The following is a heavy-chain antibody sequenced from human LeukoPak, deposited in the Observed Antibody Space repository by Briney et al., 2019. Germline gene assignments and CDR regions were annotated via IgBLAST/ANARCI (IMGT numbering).Heavy chain of an antibody. D-gene: IGHD3-9*01. J-gene: IGHJ4*02. CDR3: ARGGFVGNTDILTGYGY. Sequence: SVKVSCKASGDTFSSYAISWVRQAPGQGLEWMGGIIPIFGTANYAQKFQGRVTITADESTSTAYMELSSLRSEDTAVYYCARGGFVGNTDILTGYGYWGQGTLVTVSS. V-gene: IGHV1-69*13. CDR1: GDTFSSYA. CDR2: IIPIFGTA.